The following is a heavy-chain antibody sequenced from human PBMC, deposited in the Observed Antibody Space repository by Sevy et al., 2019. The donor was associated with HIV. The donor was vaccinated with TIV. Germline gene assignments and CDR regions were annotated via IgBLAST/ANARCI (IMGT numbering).Heavy chain of an antibody. CDR3: VKDSGYYDSSGYLY. CDR1: GFTFSSYA. D-gene: IGHD3-22*01. V-gene: IGHV3-64D*06. CDR2: ISSNGGST. J-gene: IGHJ4*02. Sequence: GGSLRLSCSASGFTFSSYAMHWVRQAPGKGLECVSAISSNGGSTYYADSVKGRFTISRDNSKNTLYLQMSSLRAEDTAVYYCVKDSGYYDSSGYLYWGQGTLVTVSS.